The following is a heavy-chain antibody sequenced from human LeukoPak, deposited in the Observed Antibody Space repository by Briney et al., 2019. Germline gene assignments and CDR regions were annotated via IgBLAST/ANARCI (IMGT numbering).Heavy chain of an antibody. CDR3: AKDPARLVVVVAATPDDY. CDR2: ISYDGSNK. V-gene: IGHV3-30*04. Sequence: GRSLRLSCAASGFTFSSYAMHWVRQAPGKGLEWVAIISYDGSNKYYADSVKGRFTISRDNSKNTLYLQMNSLRAEDTAVYYCAKDPARLVVVVAATPDDYWGQGTLVTVSS. J-gene: IGHJ4*02. D-gene: IGHD2-15*01. CDR1: GFTFSSYA.